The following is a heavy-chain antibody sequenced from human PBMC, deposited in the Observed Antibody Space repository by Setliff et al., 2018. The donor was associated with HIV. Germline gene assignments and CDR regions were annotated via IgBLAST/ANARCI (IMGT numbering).Heavy chain of an antibody. J-gene: IGHJ4*02. Sequence: SETLSLTCTVSGGSISSYYWSWIRQPPGKGLEWIGRIYTSGNTNYNPSLKSLKSRVTMSVDTSKNQFSLKLTSVTASDTAVYYCARAAAGNTGPFDLWGQGSPVTVSS. CDR3: ARAAAGNTGPFDL. CDR1: GGSISSYY. V-gene: IGHV4-4*07. D-gene: IGHD4-17*01. CDR2: IYTSGNT.